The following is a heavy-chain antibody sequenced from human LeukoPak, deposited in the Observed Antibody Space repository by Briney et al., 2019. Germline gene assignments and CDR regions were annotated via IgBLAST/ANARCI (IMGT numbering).Heavy chain of an antibody. J-gene: IGHJ3*02. D-gene: IGHD2-15*01. Sequence: GGSLRLSCAASGFSFSNYVMHWVRQAPGKGLEYVSAIMPNGETRGYANSMKGRFTISRDNSKNTLYLQMGSLRAEDMSIYYCARDRDGGFAFDIWGQGTLVTVSS. V-gene: IGHV3-64*01. CDR1: GFSFSNYV. CDR2: IMPNGETR. CDR3: ARDRDGGFAFDI.